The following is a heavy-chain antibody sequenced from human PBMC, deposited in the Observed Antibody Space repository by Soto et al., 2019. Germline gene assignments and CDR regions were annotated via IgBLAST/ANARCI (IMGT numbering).Heavy chain of an antibody. CDR3: ARGGYSYGYHYYYYGMDV. V-gene: IGHV4-34*01. Sequence: ASETLSLTCAVYGGSFSGYYWSWIRQPPGKGLEWIGEINHSGSTNYNPSLKSRVTISVDTSKNQFSLKLSSVTAADTAVYYCARGGYSYGYHYYYYGMDVWGQGTTVTVSS. CDR2: INHSGST. D-gene: IGHD5-18*01. J-gene: IGHJ6*02. CDR1: GGSFSGYY.